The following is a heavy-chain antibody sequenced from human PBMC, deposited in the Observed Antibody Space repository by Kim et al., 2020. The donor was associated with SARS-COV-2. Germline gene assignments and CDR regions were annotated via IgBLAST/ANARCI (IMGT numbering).Heavy chain of an antibody. CDR2: IGPNGDAT. J-gene: IGHJ4*01. CDR1: GFTFSHYY. CDR3: VRGYNFAYDF. D-gene: IGHD5-12*01. V-gene: IGHV3-64*01. Sequence: GGSLRLSCAASGFTFSHYYMHWVRQAPGKGLEFVSAIGPNGDATYYANSVEGRFTISRDNSKNALWLQMGSLGPEDMAIYYCVRGYNFAYDFWGQGNLVTVSA.